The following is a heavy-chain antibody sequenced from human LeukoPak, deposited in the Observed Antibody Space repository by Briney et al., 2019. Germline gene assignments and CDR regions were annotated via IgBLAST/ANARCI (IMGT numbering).Heavy chain of an antibody. CDR3: AKVTPDYSNYGYFDY. D-gene: IGHD4-11*01. V-gene: IGHV3-7*01. CDR2: ISQDGSEK. CDR1: GFTFSTFW. J-gene: IGHJ4*02. Sequence: GESLRLSCAASGFTFSTFWMSWVRQAPGKGLEWVASISQDGSEKYYVDSVKGRFTISRDNAENSLYLQMNSLRAEDTAVYYCAKVTPDYSNYGYFDYWGQGTLVTVSS.